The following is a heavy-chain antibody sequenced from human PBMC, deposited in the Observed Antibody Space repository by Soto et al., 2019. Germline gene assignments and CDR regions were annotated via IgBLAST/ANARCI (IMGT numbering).Heavy chain of an antibody. CDR1: GGTFSRYA. J-gene: IGHJ4*02. V-gene: IGHV1-69*13. CDR2: IVPMFGTA. CDR3: ARGVYYDSTGYYCFF. Sequence: SVKISCNASGGTFSRYALSWVRQAHRQGPEWIGGIVPMFGTANYAQKLQGRVTITADESTSTAYMQLSSLRSEHTAVYYCARGVYYDSTGYYCFFCGQGTLVAVS. D-gene: IGHD3-22*01.